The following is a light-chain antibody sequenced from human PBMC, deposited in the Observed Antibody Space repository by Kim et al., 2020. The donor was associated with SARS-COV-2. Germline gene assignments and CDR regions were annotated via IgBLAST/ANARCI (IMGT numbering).Light chain of an antibody. CDR3: QSYDSSNHWV. CDR2: EDN. J-gene: IGLJ3*02. CDR1: SGSIASNY. Sequence: NTVTLACTRGSGSIASNYVQWYHQRPGSAPPTVIYEDNQSPSGVPDRFSGSIDSSSNSASPTISGLKTEDEADYYCQSYDSSNHWVFGGGTQLTVL. V-gene: IGLV6-57*03.